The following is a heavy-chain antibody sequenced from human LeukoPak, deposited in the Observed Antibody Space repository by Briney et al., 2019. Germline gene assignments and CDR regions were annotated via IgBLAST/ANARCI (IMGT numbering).Heavy chain of an antibody. CDR1: GYTFTSYD. V-gene: IGHV1-8*01. J-gene: IGHJ4*02. Sequence: GASVKVSCKASGYTFTSYDINWVRQATGQGLEWMGWMNPNSGNTGYAQKFQGRVTMTRDTSTSTVYMELSSLRSEDTAVYYCARGPRRGSNYDYWGQGTLVTVSS. CDR2: MNPNSGNT. D-gene: IGHD1-26*01. CDR3: ARGPRRGSNYDY.